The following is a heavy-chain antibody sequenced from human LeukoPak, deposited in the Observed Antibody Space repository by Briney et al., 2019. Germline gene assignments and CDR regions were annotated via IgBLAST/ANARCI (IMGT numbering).Heavy chain of an antibody. D-gene: IGHD3-10*01. V-gene: IGHV3-30*18. CDR3: AKDSLGPLLWFGELLPHFDY. Sequence: PGRSLRLSCAASGFTFSIYGMHWVRQAPGKGLEWVAVISYDGSNKYYADSVKGRFTISRDNSKNTLYLQMNSLRAEDTAVYYCAKDSLGPLLWFGELLPHFDYWGQGTLVTVSS. J-gene: IGHJ4*02. CDR1: GFTFSIYG. CDR2: ISYDGSNK.